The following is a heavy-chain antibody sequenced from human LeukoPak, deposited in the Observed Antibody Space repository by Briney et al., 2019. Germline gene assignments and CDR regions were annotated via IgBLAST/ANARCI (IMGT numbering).Heavy chain of an antibody. Sequence: SQTLSLTCAVYGRSFSGYYWSWIRQPPGKGLEWIGEINHSGSTNYNPSLKSRVTISVDTSKNQFSLSLSSVTAADTAVYYCARRPTYCSSTSCVPNWFDPWGQGTLVTVSS. D-gene: IGHD2-2*01. CDR1: GRSFSGYY. CDR2: INHSGST. V-gene: IGHV4-34*01. J-gene: IGHJ5*02. CDR3: ARRPTYCSSTSCVPNWFDP.